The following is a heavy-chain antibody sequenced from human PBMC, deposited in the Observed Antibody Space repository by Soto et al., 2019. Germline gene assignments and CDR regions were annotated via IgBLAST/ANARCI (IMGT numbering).Heavy chain of an antibody. CDR2: IIPILGIA. CDR3: ARVRHYDSSGYYYFDY. D-gene: IGHD3-22*01. J-gene: IGHJ4*02. CDR1: GGTFSSYT. Sequence: QVQLVQSGAEVKKPGSSVKVSCKASGGTFSSYTISWVRQAPGQGLEWMGRIIPILGIANYAQKFQGRVTITADISTSTAYMELSSLRSEDTAVYYCARVRHYDSSGYYYFDYWGQGTLVTVSS. V-gene: IGHV1-69*02.